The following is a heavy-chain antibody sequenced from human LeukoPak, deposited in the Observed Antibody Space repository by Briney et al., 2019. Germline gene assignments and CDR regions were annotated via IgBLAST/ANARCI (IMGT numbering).Heavy chain of an antibody. CDR3: AREVVGAIYFDC. D-gene: IGHD1-26*01. Sequence: GGSLRLSCAASGSTFSRSAMHWVRQAPGKGLVWLAFISYGGSNEFYADSVKGRFTISRDNSKNTLYLQMNSLRAEDTAVYYCAREVVGAIYFDCWGQGTLVTVSS. V-gene: IGHV3-30-3*01. J-gene: IGHJ4*02. CDR2: ISYGGSNE. CDR1: GSTFSRSA.